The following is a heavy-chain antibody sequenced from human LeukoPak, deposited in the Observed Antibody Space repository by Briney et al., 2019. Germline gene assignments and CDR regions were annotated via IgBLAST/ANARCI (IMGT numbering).Heavy chain of an antibody. CDR3: ARSLRGTMVRAGY. CDR1: GGSFSGYY. Sequence: SETLSLTCAVYGGSFSGYYWSWIRQPPGKGLEWIGEINHSGSTNYNPSLKSRVTISVDTSKIQFSLKLSSVTAADTAVYYCARSLRGTMVRAGYWGQGTLVTVSS. D-gene: IGHD3-10*01. V-gene: IGHV4-34*01. CDR2: INHSGST. J-gene: IGHJ4*02.